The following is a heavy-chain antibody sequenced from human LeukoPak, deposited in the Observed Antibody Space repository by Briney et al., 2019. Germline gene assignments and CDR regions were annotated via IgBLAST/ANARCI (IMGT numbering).Heavy chain of an antibody. CDR2: ISSSSSYI. V-gene: IGHV3-21*01. CDR1: GFTFSSYS. J-gene: IGHJ4*02. D-gene: IGHD1-1*01. CDR3: ARLAGTYYFDY. Sequence: GGSLRLSCAASGFTFSSYSMNWVRQAPGKGLEWVSSISSSSSYIYYADSLKGRFTISRDNAKNSLYLQMNSLRAEDTAVYYRARLAGTYYFDYWGQGTLVTVSS.